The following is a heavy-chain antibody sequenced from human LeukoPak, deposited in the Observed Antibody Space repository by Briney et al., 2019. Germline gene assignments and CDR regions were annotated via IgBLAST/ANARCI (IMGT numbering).Heavy chain of an antibody. V-gene: IGHV3-48*04. CDR1: LFTFFRYA. CDR2: IRSGSFKI. Sequence: GGALRLSCVASLFTFFRYAMNDVRQAPWGGVDGVSYIRSGSFKIGYAASVKGRFTISRDNSKNSLYLQMDSLRVEDTAVYYCVRDPSYGSSWYSYMDVWGKGITVTVSS. D-gene: IGHD6-13*01. CDR3: VRDPSYGSSWYSYMDV. J-gene: IGHJ6*03.